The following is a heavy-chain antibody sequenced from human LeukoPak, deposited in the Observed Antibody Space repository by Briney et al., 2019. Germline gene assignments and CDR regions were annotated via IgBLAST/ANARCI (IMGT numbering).Heavy chain of an antibody. Sequence: GASVKVSCKASGYTFTSYGISWLRQAPGQRLEWMGWIRVHNGNTESAQNFQGRVTLTTDTSTSTAYMELRSLNSDDTAVYFCARGSGAFYWSFDLWGRGTLVTVSS. V-gene: IGHV1-18*01. CDR1: GYTFTSYG. CDR3: ARGSGAFYWSFDL. CDR2: IRVHNGNT. D-gene: IGHD2-8*02. J-gene: IGHJ2*01.